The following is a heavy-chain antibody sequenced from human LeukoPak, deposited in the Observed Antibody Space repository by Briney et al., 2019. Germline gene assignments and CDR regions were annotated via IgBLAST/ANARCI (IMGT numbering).Heavy chain of an antibody. D-gene: IGHD2-15*01. Sequence: PGGSLRLSCAASGFTFSSYSMNWVRQAPGKGLEWVSYISSSSSTIYYADSVKGRFTISRDNAKNSLYLQMNSLRAEDTAVYYCARDGHIVAMDVWGKGTTVTVSS. CDR3: ARDGHIVAMDV. J-gene: IGHJ6*03. CDR2: ISSSSSTI. CDR1: GFTFSSYS. V-gene: IGHV3-48*04.